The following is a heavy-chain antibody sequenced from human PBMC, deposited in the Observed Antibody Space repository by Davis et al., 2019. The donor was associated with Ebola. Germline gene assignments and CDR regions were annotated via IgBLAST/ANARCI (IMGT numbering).Heavy chain of an antibody. D-gene: IGHD3-10*01. V-gene: IGHV1-18*01. CDR3: ARAVTMVLPSGWFDP. J-gene: IGHJ5*02. CDR1: GYTFTRYG. Sequence: AASVKVSCKASGYTFTRYGISWVRQAPGQGLEWMGWISAYNGNTNYAQNPQGRVTITTDTSTSTAYMEVRSLRYDDTAVYYCARAVTMVLPSGWFDPWGQGTLVTASS. CDR2: ISAYNGNT.